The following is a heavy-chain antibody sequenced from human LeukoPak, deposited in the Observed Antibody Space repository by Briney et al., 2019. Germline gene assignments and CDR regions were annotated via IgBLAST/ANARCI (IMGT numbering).Heavy chain of an antibody. Sequence: VASVKVSCKASGGTLSSYTISWVRQAPGQGLEWMGRIIPILGIANYAQKFQGRVTITADKSTSTAYMELSSLRSEDTAVYYCARVGDTAMVQYYFDYWGQGTLVTVSS. CDR2: IIPILGIA. CDR1: GGTLSSYT. CDR3: ARVGDTAMVQYYFDY. V-gene: IGHV1-69*02. J-gene: IGHJ4*02. D-gene: IGHD5-18*01.